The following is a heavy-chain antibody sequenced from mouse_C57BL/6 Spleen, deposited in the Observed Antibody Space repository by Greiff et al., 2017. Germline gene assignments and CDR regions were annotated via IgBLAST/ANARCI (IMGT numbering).Heavy chain of an antibody. Sequence: QVQLKQPGAELVKPGASVKLSCKASGYTFTSYWMQWVKQRPGQGLEWIGEIDPSDSYTNYNQKFKGKATLTVDTSSSTAYMQLSSLTSEDSAVYYCARVGSTDYWGQGTTLTVSS. J-gene: IGHJ2*01. V-gene: IGHV1-50*01. CDR1: GYTFTSYW. D-gene: IGHD2-1*01. CDR3: ARVGSTDY. CDR2: IDPSDSYT.